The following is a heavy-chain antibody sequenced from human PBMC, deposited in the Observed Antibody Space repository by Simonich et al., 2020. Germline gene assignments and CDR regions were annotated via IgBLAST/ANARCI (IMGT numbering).Heavy chain of an antibody. J-gene: IGHJ3*02. CDR1: GFTFRSYW. CDR2: SNRDGGST. D-gene: IGHD4-4*01. V-gene: IGHV3-74*01. Sequence: EVQLVESGGGLVQPGGSLRLSCAASGFTFRSYWMDWVRQAPGKGRVWVASSNRDGGSTSYADSVKGRFTISRDNAKNTLYLQMNSRRAEDTAVYYCARDYSNYDAFDIWGQGTMVTVSS. CDR3: ARDYSNYDAFDI.